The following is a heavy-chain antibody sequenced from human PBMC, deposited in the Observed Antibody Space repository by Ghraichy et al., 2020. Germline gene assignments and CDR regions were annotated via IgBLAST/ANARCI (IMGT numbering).Heavy chain of an antibody. J-gene: IGHJ4*02. Sequence: GESLNISCAASGFTFSSYWMHWVRQAPGKGLVWVSRINSDGSSTSYADSVKGRFTISRDNAKNTLYLQMNSLRAEDTAVYYCARVRDYYDSSAPPAYWGQGTLVTVSS. CDR1: GFTFSSYW. CDR3: ARVRDYYDSSAPPAY. D-gene: IGHD3-22*01. CDR2: INSDGSST. V-gene: IGHV3-74*01.